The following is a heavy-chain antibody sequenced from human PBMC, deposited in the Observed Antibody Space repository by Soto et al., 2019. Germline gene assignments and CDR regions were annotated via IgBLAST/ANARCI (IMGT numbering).Heavy chain of an antibody. V-gene: IGHV3-23*01. Sequence: GSLRLSCAASGITLSSYAMSWVRQAPGKGPEWVSGISASGGSTSYADSVEGRFTISRDNSKNTLYLQMNSLRADDTAVYHCAKGQNSGTYRFYFDYWGQGALVTVSS. J-gene: IGHJ4*02. CDR3: AKGQNSGTYRFYFDY. D-gene: IGHD1-26*01. CDR1: GITLSSYA. CDR2: ISASGGST.